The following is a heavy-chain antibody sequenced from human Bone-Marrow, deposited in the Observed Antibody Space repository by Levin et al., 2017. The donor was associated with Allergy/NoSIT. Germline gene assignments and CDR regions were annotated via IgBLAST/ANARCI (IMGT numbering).Heavy chain of an antibody. J-gene: IGHJ6*02. CDR1: AFTFSIYG. V-gene: IGHV3-33*01. D-gene: IGHD5-24*01. CDR2: IWYDGSNK. Sequence: PGGSLRLSCAASAFTFSIYGMHWVRQAPGKGLKWVAFIWYDGSNKYYADSVEGRFTISRDNSRNTVYLQMNSLGTEDTAVYYCARAGFNNYRVPYYGMDLWGQGTTVTVS. CDR3: ARAGFNNYRVPYYGMDL.